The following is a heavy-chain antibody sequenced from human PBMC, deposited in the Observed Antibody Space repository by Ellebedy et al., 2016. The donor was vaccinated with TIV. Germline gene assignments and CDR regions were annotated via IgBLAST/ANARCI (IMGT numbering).Heavy chain of an antibody. D-gene: IGHD1-14*01. CDR1: GFTFSRYA. J-gene: IGHJ4*02. V-gene: IGHV3-23*01. CDR3: AKDVAPGLRPEVTIDY. Sequence: GGSLRLSCAASGFTFSRYAMSWVRQAPGTGLEWVSSITNTGGSTYYADSVKGRFTISRDNSKNRLYLQMSSLRAEDTAFYYCAKDVAPGLRPEVTIDYWGQGTLVTVSS. CDR2: ITNTGGST.